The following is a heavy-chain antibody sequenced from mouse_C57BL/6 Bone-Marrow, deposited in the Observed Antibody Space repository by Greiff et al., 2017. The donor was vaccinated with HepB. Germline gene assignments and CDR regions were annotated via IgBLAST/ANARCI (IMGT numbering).Heavy chain of an antibody. CDR2: ISYIGST. V-gene: IGHV3-1*01. D-gene: IGHD1-1*01. Sequence: EVQLQQSGPGMVKPSQSLSLTCTVTGYSITSGYDWHWIRHFPGNKLEWMGYISYIGSTNYNPSLKSRISITHDTSKNHFFLKLNSVTTEDTATYYCARATVVAHWYFDVWGTGTTVTVSS. CDR3: ARATVVAHWYFDV. CDR1: GYSITSGYD. J-gene: IGHJ1*03.